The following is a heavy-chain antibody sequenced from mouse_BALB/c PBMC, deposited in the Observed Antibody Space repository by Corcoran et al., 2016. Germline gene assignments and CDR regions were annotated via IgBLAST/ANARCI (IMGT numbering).Heavy chain of an antibody. D-gene: IGHD2-4*01. CDR3: ANDDYDGDAMEY. J-gene: IGHJ4*01. CDR1: GYTFSSYW. CDR2: ILPGSGST. Sequence: QVQLQQSGAELMKPGASVKISCKATGYTFSSYWIEWVKQRPGHGLEWIGEILPGSGSTNYNEKFKGKATFTADTSSNTDYMQLSSLTSEDSAVYYCANDDYDGDAMEYWGQGTSVTVSS. V-gene: IGHV1-9*01.